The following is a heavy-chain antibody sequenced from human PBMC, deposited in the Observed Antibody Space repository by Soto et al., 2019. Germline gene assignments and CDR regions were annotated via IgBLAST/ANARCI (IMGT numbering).Heavy chain of an antibody. V-gene: IGHV4-59*01. J-gene: IGHJ4*02. Sequence: SETLSLTCTVSGDSISTFHWGWMRQSPGKKLEWIGYVYYTGSTNYSPSLKSRVTISVDRSKNQFSLKLTSANAADTAVYYCARGRTVRNYADDSSDYFYFFDYWGQGTQVTVSS. CDR2: VYYTGST. D-gene: IGHD3-22*01. CDR1: GDSISTFH. CDR3: ARGRTVRNYADDSSDYFYFFDY.